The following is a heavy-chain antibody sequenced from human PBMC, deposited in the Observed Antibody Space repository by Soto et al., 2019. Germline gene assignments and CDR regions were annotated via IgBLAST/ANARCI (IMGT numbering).Heavy chain of an antibody. Sequence: ASVKVSCKASGYTFTGFCMHWVRQAPGQGLEWMGWINPNNGGTNYVQKFQDRVTMTRDTSITTAYMELSGLRSDDTAVYYCARDPGPYGDYSYWGQGTLVTVSS. J-gene: IGHJ4*02. CDR3: ARDPGPYGDYSY. D-gene: IGHD4-17*01. CDR1: GYTFTGFC. V-gene: IGHV1-2*02. CDR2: INPNNGGT.